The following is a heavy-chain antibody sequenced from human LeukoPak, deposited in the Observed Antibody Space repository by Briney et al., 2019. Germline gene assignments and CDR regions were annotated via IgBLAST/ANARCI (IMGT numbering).Heavy chain of an antibody. D-gene: IGHD6-13*01. CDR1: GCSISSYY. J-gene: IGHJ4*02. CDR2: IYYSGST. CDR3: ASAQHAGYRSSWYKYYFHY. V-gene: IGHV4-59*01. Sequence: SETLSLTCTASGCSISSYYWSWIRQPPGKGLEWIGDIYYSGSTNYNPSFHSLLSLSVGPAKHQYSLKLSSAAAADTAVYYCASAQHAGYRSSWYKYYFHYWGQATLVTVPP.